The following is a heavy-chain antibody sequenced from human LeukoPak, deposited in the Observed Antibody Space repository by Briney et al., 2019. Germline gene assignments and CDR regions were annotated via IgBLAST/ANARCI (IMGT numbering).Heavy chain of an antibody. D-gene: IGHD1-26*01. CDR3: AKDREYSGSWLDAFDI. Sequence: GASLRLSCAASGFTFSSYAMSWVCQAPGKGLEWVSAISGSGGSTYYADSVKGRFTISRDNSKNTLYLQMNSLRAEDTAVYYCAKDREYSGSWLDAFDIWGQGTMVTVSS. CDR2: ISGSGGST. CDR1: GFTFSSYA. V-gene: IGHV3-23*01. J-gene: IGHJ3*02.